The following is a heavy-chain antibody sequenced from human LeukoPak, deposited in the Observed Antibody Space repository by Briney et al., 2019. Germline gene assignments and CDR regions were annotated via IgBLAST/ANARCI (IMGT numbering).Heavy chain of an antibody. CDR2: IKQDGSEK. Sequence: GGSLRLSCAASGFTFSSYWMSWVRQAPGKGLEWVANIKQDGSEKYYVDSVKGRFTISRDNAKDSLYLQMNSLRAEDTAVYYCASMGVSSTSWDYYYYYMDVWGKGTTVTVSS. CDR3: ASMGVSSTSWDYYYYYMDV. J-gene: IGHJ6*03. D-gene: IGHD2-2*01. CDR1: GFTFSSYW. V-gene: IGHV3-7*01.